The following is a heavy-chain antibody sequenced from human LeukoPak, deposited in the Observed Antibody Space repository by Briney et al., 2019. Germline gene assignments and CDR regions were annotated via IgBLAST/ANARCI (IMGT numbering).Heavy chain of an antibody. V-gene: IGHV1-2*02. Sequence: ASVKVSCKASGYTFTGYYMHWVRQAPGQGLEWMGWINPNSGGTNYAQKFQGRVTMTRDTSISTAYMELSRLRSDGTAVYYCARGQYYYDSSGYPAPYAFDIWGQGTMVTVSS. CDR1: GYTFTGYY. CDR3: ARGQYYYDSSGYPAPYAFDI. CDR2: INPNSGGT. D-gene: IGHD3-22*01. J-gene: IGHJ3*02.